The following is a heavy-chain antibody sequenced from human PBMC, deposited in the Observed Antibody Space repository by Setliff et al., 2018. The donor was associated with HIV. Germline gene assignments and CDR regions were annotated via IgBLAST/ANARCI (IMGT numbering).Heavy chain of an antibody. V-gene: IGHV4-39*07. CDR3: ASGGVDFVWGSYSPVPI. Sequence: SETLSLTCTVSGGSIGSTDYYWGWIRQPPGKGLEWIGTIDYSGNTYYNPSLKSRVTISVDTSKNQFSLKLSSATAADTAVYYCASGGVDFVWGSYSPVPIWGQGTMVTVSS. J-gene: IGHJ3*02. CDR2: IDYSGNT. D-gene: IGHD3-16*01. CDR1: GGSIGSTDYY.